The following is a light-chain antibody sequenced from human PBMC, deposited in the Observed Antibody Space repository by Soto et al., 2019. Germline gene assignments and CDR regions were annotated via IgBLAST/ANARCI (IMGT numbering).Light chain of an antibody. CDR1: QSINSW. J-gene: IGKJ4*01. CDR2: KAS. Sequence: DIQMTQSPSTVSASVGDRVTITCRAGQSINSWLAWYQQKPVKAPKLLIYKASSLESGVPSRFSGSGSGTEFTLTISSLQPDDFSSYYCQQYNSNSRVFGGGTKVEIK. CDR3: QQYNSNSRV. V-gene: IGKV1-5*03.